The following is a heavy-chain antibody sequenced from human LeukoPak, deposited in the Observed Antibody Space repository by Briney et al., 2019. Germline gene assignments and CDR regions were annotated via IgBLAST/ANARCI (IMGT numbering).Heavy chain of an antibody. D-gene: IGHD2-2*01. Sequence: ASVKVSCKASGYTFTGYYMHWVRQAPGQGLEWMGWINPNSGGTNYAQKFQGRVTMTRDTSISTAYMELSRLRSDDTAVYYCARGGYCSSTSCFLVYYMDFWGKGTTVTVSS. CDR3: ARGGYCSSTSCFLVYYMDF. J-gene: IGHJ6*03. V-gene: IGHV1-2*02. CDR1: GYTFTGYY. CDR2: INPNSGGT.